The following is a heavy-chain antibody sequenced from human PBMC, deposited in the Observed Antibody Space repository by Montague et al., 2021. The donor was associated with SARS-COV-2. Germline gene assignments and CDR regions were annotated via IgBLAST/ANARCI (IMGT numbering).Heavy chain of an antibody. Sequence: SDTLSLTCTVSGGSISSSSYYWGWIRQPPGKGLEWIGYIYYSGSTYYNPSLKSRVTISVDTSKNQFSLELSSVTAADTAVYYCAREGGWLSRGSYYFDYWGQGTLVTVSS. J-gene: IGHJ4*02. CDR1: GGSISSSSYY. CDR3: AREGGWLSRGSYYFDY. V-gene: IGHV4-39*07. CDR2: IYYSGST. D-gene: IGHD3-22*01.